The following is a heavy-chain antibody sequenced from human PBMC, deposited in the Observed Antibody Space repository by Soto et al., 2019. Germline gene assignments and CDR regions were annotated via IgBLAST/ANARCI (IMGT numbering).Heavy chain of an antibody. Sequence: SETLSLTCTVSGGSISSYYWSWIRQPPGKGLEWIGYIYYSGSTNYNPSLKSRVTISVDTSKNQFSLKLSSVTAADTAVYYCAREGVQAAIYRGALDYWGQGTLVTVSS. CDR3: AREGVQAAIYRGALDY. J-gene: IGHJ4*02. CDR2: IYYSGST. V-gene: IGHV4-59*01. D-gene: IGHD2-2*01. CDR1: GGSISSYY.